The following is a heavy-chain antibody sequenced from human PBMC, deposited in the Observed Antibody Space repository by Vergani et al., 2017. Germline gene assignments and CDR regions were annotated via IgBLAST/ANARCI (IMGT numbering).Heavy chain of an antibody. J-gene: IGHJ4*02. V-gene: IGHV3-33*01. Sequence: QVQLVESGGGVVQPGTSLRLSCAASGFIFKNHGMQWVRQAPGQGVEWVELIWDDGSKKNYGDSMKGRFTISRDNSQDTLYLEMNSLRGEDSAVYYCVRHSWFRSCKSVNCYSWDYCGQGTPVTVSS. D-gene: IGHD2-21*02. CDR1: GFIFKNHG. CDR3: VRHSWFRSCKSVNCYSWDY. CDR2: IWDDGSKK.